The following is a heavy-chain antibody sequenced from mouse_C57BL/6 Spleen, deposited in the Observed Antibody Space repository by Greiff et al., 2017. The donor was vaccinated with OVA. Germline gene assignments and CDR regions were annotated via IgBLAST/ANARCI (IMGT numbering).Heavy chain of an antibody. V-gene: IGHV1-26*01. D-gene: IGHD1-1*01. Sequence: EVQLQQSGPELVKPGASVKISCKASGYTFTDYYMNWVKQSHGKSLEWIGDINPNNGGTSYNQKFKGKATLTVDKSSSTAYMELRSLTSEDSAVYYCARDYGSREYYFDYWGQGTTLTVSS. J-gene: IGHJ2*01. CDR2: INPNNGGT. CDR3: ARDYGSREYYFDY. CDR1: GYTFTDYY.